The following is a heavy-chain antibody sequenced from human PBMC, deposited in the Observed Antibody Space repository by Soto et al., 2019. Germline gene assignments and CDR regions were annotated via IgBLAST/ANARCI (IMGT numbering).Heavy chain of an antibody. Sequence: QLQLQESGPGLVKPSETLSLTCSVSDDSINSDKYYWGWIRQPPGKGLEWIGSIYYRGNAYYNPSLLTRVTIPLDKSRSQFSLKLNSVTAADSAVYFCARLEGLATISYYFDFWGPGALVTVSS. D-gene: IGHD3-9*01. J-gene: IGHJ4*02. CDR3: ARLEGLATISYYFDF. V-gene: IGHV4-39*01. CDR1: DDSINSDKYY. CDR2: IYYRGNA.